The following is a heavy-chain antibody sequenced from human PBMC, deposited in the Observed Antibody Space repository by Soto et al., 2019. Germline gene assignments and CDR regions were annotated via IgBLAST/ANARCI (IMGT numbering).Heavy chain of an antibody. D-gene: IGHD3-3*01. CDR2: INHSGST. Sequence: PSETLSLTCAVYGGSFSGYYWSWIRQPPGKGLEWIGEINHSGSTNYNPSLKSRVTISVDTSKNQFSLKLSSVTAADTAVYYCARGGGYYDFWSGDYYYYYGMDVWGQGTTVTVSS. CDR3: ARGGGYYDFWSGDYYYYYGMDV. V-gene: IGHV4-34*01. CDR1: GGSFSGYY. J-gene: IGHJ6*02.